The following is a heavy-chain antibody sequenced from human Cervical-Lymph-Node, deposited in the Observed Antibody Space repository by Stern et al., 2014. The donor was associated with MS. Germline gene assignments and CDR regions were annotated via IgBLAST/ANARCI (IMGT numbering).Heavy chain of an antibody. V-gene: IGHV4-38-2*02. CDR2: FYHSGST. D-gene: IGHD6-13*01. Sequence: VQLVESGPGLVKPSETLSLTCSVSGYSISSGYYWGWIRQPPGKGLEWIGNFYHSGSTHFNPSLKSRVTISVEPSKNPFSLKLSSVTAADTAVYYCAREEQQLIHGNWFDPWGQGTLVTVSS. CDR1: GYSISSGYY. J-gene: IGHJ5*02. CDR3: AREEQQLIHGNWFDP.